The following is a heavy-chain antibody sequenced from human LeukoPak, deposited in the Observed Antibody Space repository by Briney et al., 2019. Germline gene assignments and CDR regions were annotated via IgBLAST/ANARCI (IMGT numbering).Heavy chain of an antibody. D-gene: IGHD3-22*01. CDR2: ISGHASST. V-gene: IGHV3-74*01. CDR3: ARGISYYERSGNHGYFDY. Sequence: PGGSLRLSCAVSGFIFSNYWMHWVRHVPGKGLVGVSRISGHASSTSYADSVKGRFTISRDNAKNTLYLQMDSLSAEDTAVYYCARGISYYERSGNHGYFDYWGQGTLVPVSS. J-gene: IGHJ4*02. CDR1: GFIFSNYW.